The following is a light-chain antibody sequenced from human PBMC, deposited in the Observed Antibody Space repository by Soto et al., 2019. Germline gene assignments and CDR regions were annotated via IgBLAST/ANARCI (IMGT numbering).Light chain of an antibody. V-gene: IGKV3-15*01. CDR3: QQYNNWLT. J-gene: IGKJ1*01. Sequence: EIVMPQSPATLSVSPGERATLSCRASQSVSSNLAWYQQKPGQAPRLLIYGASTRATGIPSRFSGSGSGTEFTLTISSLQSEEFAVYYCQQYNNWLTFGQGTKVEIK. CDR1: QSVSSN. CDR2: GAS.